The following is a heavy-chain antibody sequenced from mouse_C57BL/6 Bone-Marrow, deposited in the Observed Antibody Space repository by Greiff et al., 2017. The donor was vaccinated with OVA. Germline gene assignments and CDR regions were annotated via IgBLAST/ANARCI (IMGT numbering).Heavy chain of an antibody. CDR2: IDPENGDT. CDR1: GFNIKDDY. J-gene: IGHJ1*03. D-gene: IGHD2-3*01. CDR3: TTFYDGYWYFDV. Sequence: VQLQQSGAELVRPGASVKLSCTASGFNIKDDYMHWVKQRPEQGLEWIGWIDPENGDTEYASKFQGKATITADTSSNTAYLQLSSLTSEDTAVYYCTTFYDGYWYFDVGGTGTTVTVAS. V-gene: IGHV14-4*01.